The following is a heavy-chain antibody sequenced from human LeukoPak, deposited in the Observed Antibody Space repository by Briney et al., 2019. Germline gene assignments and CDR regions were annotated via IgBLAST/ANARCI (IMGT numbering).Heavy chain of an antibody. CDR1: GFTFGDDY. J-gene: IGHJ4*02. V-gene: IGHV3-11*03. CDR2: ISNSAGYT. CDR3: ARSRGAGPGAYFDY. Sequence: PGGSLRLSCAVSGFTFGDDYMSWIRQAPGQGLEWVSYISNSAGYTNYADSVAGRFTISRDNAENSLYLQMNSLRAEDTAVYYCARSRGAGPGAYFDYWGQGTLVTVTS. D-gene: IGHD6-19*01.